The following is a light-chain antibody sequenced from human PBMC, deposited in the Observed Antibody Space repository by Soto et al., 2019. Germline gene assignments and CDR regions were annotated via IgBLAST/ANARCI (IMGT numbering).Light chain of an antibody. V-gene: IGKV3-20*01. Sequence: EFLLTQSPGTLSLSPGEGATLSCRASQSVSSGYLAWYQQKPGQAPRLLIYAASTRATGIPDRFSGSGSGTDFTLTISRLEPEDFPVYYCQQYGSSPLTFGGGTKVEIE. CDR3: QQYGSSPLT. CDR1: QSVSSGY. J-gene: IGKJ4*01. CDR2: AAS.